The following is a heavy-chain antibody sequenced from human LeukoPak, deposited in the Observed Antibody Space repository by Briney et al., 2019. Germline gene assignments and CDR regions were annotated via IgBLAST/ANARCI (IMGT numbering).Heavy chain of an antibody. CDR2: ISGSGDST. CDR1: GFTFSSYA. J-gene: IGHJ4*02. D-gene: IGHD4-17*01. Sequence: GGSLRLSCAASGFTFSSYAMNWVRQAPGKRLEWVSDISGSGDSTYYADSVKGRFTISRDSYKKTLYLHMNNLRAEDTAIYYCAKAAVNYGDSFYFDYWGQGTLVTVSS. CDR3: AKAAVNYGDSFYFDY. V-gene: IGHV3-23*01.